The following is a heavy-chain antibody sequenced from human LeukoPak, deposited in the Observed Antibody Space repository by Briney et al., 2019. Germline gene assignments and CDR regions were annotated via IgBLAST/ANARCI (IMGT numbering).Heavy chain of an antibody. CDR3: ARGGYDSGTYKYWYFDL. V-gene: IGHV4-59*01. CDR1: GGSISSYY. J-gene: IGHJ2*01. CDR2: IYYSGGT. Sequence: PSETLSLTCTVSGGSISSYYWSWIRQPPGKGLEWIGYIYYSGGTNYNPSLQSRVTISVDTSKNHFSLKLSSLTAADTAVYYCARGGYDSGTYKYWYFDLWGRGTLVTVSS. D-gene: IGHD3-10*01.